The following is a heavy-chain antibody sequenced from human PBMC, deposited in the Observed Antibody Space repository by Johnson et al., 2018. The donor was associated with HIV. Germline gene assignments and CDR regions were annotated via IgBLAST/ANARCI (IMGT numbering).Heavy chain of an antibody. CDR3: ARAVDILAGPDALDI. V-gene: IGHV3-20*04. CDR2: INWSGIST. J-gene: IGHJ3*02. CDR1: GFTFDDYG. Sequence: MQLVESGGGVVRPGGSLRLSCAASGFTFDDYGMSWVRQVPGKGLEWVSGINWSGISTGYADSVKGRFTISRDNAKNSLYLQMTSLRAEDTAVYYCARAVDILAGPDALDILGQGTLVTVSS. D-gene: IGHD3-9*01.